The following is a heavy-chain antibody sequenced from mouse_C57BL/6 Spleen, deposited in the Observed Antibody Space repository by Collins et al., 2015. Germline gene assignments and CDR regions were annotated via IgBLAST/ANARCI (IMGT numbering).Heavy chain of an antibody. CDR2: IDPSDSYT. V-gene: IGHV1-69*01. J-gene: IGHJ1*03. D-gene: IGHD1-1*01. Sequence: ASGYTFTNFWIHWVKQRPGQGLEWIGEIDPSDSYTNYNQKFKDKSTLTVDKSSSTANMQLSSLTSEDSAVYYCARRDYFGSRGYFDVWGTGTTVTVSS. CDR3: ARRDYFGSRGYFDV. CDR1: GYTFTNFW.